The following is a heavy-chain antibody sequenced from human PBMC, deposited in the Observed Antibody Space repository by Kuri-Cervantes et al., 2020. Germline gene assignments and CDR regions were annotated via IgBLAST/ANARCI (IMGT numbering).Heavy chain of an antibody. CDR1: GYTFTGYY. Sequence: ASVKVSCKASGYTFTGYYMHWVRQAPGQGLEWMGWINPNSGGTNYAQKFQGRVTMTRDTSISTAYMELSRLRSEDTAVYYCATPDPYYYDSSGSGVVRYWGQGTLVTVSS. V-gene: IGHV1-2*02. CDR3: ATPDPYYYDSSGSGVVRY. CDR2: INPNSGGT. J-gene: IGHJ4*02. D-gene: IGHD3-22*01.